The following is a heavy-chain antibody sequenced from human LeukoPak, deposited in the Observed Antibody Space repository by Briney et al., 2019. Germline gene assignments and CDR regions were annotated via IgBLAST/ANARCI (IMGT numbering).Heavy chain of an antibody. D-gene: IGHD3-22*01. V-gene: IGHV3-64*01. Sequence: PGGSLRLSCAASGFTFSSYAMHWVRQAPGKGLEYVSAISSNGGSTYYANSVKGRFTISRDNSKNTLYLQMGSLRAEDMAVYYCARGPSYYDSSGYYLRYYFDYWGQGTLVTVSS. CDR2: ISSNGGST. CDR3: ARGPSYYDSSGYYLRYYFDY. J-gene: IGHJ4*02. CDR1: GFTFSSYA.